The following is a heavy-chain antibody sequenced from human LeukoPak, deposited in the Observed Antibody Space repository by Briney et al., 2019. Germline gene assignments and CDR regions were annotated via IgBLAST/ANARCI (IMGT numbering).Heavy chain of an antibody. V-gene: IGHV4-59*01. D-gene: IGHD5-18*01. Sequence: SETLSLTCTVSGGSISSYYWSWNRQPPGKGLEWIGYIYYSGSTNYNPSLKSRVTISVDTSKNQFSLKLSSVTAADTAVYYCARARGGYSYGYAYYYYGMDVWGQGTTVTVSS. CDR1: GGSISSYY. CDR2: IYYSGST. CDR3: ARARGGYSYGYAYYYYGMDV. J-gene: IGHJ6*02.